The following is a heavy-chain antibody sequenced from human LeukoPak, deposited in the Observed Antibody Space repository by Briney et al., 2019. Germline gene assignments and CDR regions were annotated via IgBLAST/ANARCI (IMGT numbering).Heavy chain of an antibody. Sequence: KPSETLSLTCGVSGGSITNTNYWTWVRQPPGKGLEWIGEVNLQGSTNYNPSLMGRVAISVDTSENHISLQLTSVTAADTAVYYCARDYSNYDSYYYYGMDVWGQGTTVTVSS. D-gene: IGHD4-11*01. CDR1: GGSITNTNY. CDR2: VNLQGST. CDR3: ARDYSNYDSYYYYGMDV. J-gene: IGHJ6*02. V-gene: IGHV4-4*02.